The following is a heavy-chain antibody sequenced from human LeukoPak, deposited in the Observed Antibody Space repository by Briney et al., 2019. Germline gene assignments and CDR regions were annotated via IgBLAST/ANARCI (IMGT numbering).Heavy chain of an antibody. J-gene: IGHJ4*02. V-gene: IGHV4-61*02. CDR3: ARANSSGYYQLDY. D-gene: IGHD3-22*01. Sequence: SETLSLTCTVSGGSISSGSYYWSWIRQPAGKGLEWIGRIYTSGSTNYNPSLKSRVTISVDKSKNQFSLKLSSVTAADTAVYYCARANSSGYYQLDYWGQGTLVTVSS. CDR2: IYTSGST. CDR1: GGSISSGSYY.